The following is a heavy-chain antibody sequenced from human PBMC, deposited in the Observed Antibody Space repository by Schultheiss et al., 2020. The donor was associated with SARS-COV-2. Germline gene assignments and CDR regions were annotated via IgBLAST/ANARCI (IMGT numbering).Heavy chain of an antibody. CDR3: ASWDYDSSGY. CDR2: IYYSGST. V-gene: IGHV4-61*01. D-gene: IGHD3-22*01. Sequence: SETLSLTCTVSGGSVSSGSYYWSWIRQPPGKGLEWIGYIYYSGSTNYNPSLKSRDTISVDTSKNQFSLKLSSVTAADTAVYYCASWDYDSSGYWGQGTLVTVSS. CDR1: GGSVSSGSYY. J-gene: IGHJ4*02.